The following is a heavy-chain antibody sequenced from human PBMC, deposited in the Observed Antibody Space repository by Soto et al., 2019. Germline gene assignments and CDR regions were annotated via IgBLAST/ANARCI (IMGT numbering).Heavy chain of an antibody. D-gene: IGHD4-4*01. V-gene: IGHV3-33*01. J-gene: IGHJ6*02. CDR2: IWSDGNNK. CDR1: GFTFSNYG. CDR3: ARARSNSYYYGMDV. Sequence: GGSLRLSTAASGFTFSNYGMHWVRQAPGKGLEWVALIWSDGNNKYYADSVKGRFTISRDNSKNTQYLQMNSLRAEDTAVYYCARARSNSYYYGMDVWGQGTTVTVSS.